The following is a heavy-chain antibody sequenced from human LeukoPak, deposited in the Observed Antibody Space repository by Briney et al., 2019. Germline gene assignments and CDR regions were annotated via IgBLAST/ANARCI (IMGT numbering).Heavy chain of an antibody. D-gene: IGHD3-22*01. CDR3: ARVVHNYYDSSGYYPNWFDP. CDR2: ISSSSSYI. V-gene: IGHV3-21*01. Sequence: GGSLRLSCAASGLTFSSYAMSWVRQAPGKGLEWVSSISSSSSYIYYADSVKGRFTISRDNAKNSLYLQMNSLRAEGTAVYYCARVVHNYYDSSGYYPNWFDPWGQGTLVTVSS. CDR1: GLTFSSYA. J-gene: IGHJ5*02.